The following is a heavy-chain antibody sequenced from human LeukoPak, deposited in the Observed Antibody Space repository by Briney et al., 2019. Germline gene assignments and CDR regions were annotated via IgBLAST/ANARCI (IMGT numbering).Heavy chain of an antibody. CDR2: ISGSGGST. CDR3: AKDATTTVPYNWFDP. CDR1: GFTVSSNY. Sequence: GGSLRLSCAASGFTVSSNYMSWVRQAPGKGLEWVSAISGSGGSTYYADSVKGRFTISRDNSKNTLYLQMNSLRAEDTAVYYCAKDATTTVPYNWFDPWGQGTLVTVSS. J-gene: IGHJ5*02. D-gene: IGHD4-17*01. V-gene: IGHV3-23*01.